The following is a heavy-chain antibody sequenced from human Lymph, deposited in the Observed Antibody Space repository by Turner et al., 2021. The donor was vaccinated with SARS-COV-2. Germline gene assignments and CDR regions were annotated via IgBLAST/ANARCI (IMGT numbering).Heavy chain of an antibody. CDR1: GFTLSNYA. V-gene: IGHV3-30-3*01. J-gene: IGHJ4*02. CDR3: ASNFWSAYRLDY. D-gene: IGHD3-3*01. CDR2: ISYDGSNK. Sequence: QVQLVESGGGVVQPGRSLRLSCVASGFTLSNYAMHWVRQAPGKGLEWVAVISYDGSNKYYADSVEGRFTISRDNSKNTLYLQMNSLRAEDTAVYYCASNFWSAYRLDYWGQGTLVTVSS.